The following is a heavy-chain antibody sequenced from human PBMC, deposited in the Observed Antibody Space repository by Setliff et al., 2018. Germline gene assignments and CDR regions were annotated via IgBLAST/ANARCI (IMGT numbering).Heavy chain of an antibody. V-gene: IGHV3-23*01. CDR2: ISGSAQTT. CDR1: GFTFSSYA. Sequence: GGSLRLSCAASGFTFSSYAITWVRQAPGKGLEWVSMISGSAQTTYYADSVKGRFTISRDNSKNTVYLEMNSLRSEDTAVYYCARGEREGITMVRGVRGTHYYYGMDVWGQGTTVTVSS. D-gene: IGHD3-10*01. CDR3: ARGEREGITMVRGVRGTHYYYGMDV. J-gene: IGHJ6*02.